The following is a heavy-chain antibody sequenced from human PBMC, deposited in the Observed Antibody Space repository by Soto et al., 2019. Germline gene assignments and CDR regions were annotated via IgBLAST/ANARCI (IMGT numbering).Heavy chain of an antibody. CDR3: ARGIAAAAYYFDY. D-gene: IGHD6-13*01. Sequence: PXVTLCLRCTVSGGSISSYYWSWIRQPPGKGLEWIGYIYYSGSTNYNPSLKSRVTISVDTSKNQFSLKLSSVTAADTAVYYCARGIAAAAYYFDYWGQGTVVTVSS. V-gene: IGHV4-59*01. J-gene: IGHJ4*02. CDR1: GGSISSYY. CDR2: IYYSGST.